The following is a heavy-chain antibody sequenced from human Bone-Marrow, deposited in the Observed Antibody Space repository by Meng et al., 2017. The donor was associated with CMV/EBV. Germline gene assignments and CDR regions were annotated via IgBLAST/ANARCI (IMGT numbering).Heavy chain of an antibody. CDR1: GGSISSYY. V-gene: IGHV4-59*01. CDR2: IYYSGST. CDR3: ARDSLRLQLDY. J-gene: IGHJ4*02. D-gene: IGHD4-11*01. Sequence: SETLSLTCTVSGGSISSYYWSWIRQPPGKGLEWIGYIYYSGSTNYNPSLKSRVTISVDTSKNQFSLKLSSVTAADTAVYYCARDSLRLQLDYRGQGTLVTVSS.